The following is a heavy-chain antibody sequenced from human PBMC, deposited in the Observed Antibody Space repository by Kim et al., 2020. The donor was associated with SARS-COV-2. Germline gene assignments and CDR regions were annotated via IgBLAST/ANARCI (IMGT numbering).Heavy chain of an antibody. Sequence: ASVKVSCKASGYTFTSYAMHWVRQAPGQRLEWMGWINAGNGNTKYSQKFQGRVTITRDTSASTAYMELSSLRSEDTAVYYCARWEGYSYGTPSGLHAFDIWGQGTMVTVSS. CDR1: GYTFTSYA. D-gene: IGHD5-18*01. J-gene: IGHJ3*02. V-gene: IGHV1-3*01. CDR2: INAGNGNT. CDR3: ARWEGYSYGTPSGLHAFDI.